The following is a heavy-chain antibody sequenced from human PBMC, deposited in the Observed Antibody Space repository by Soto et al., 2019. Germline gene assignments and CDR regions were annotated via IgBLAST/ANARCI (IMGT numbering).Heavy chain of an antibody. CDR2: ISAHNGNT. CDR3: ARGRYGDY. D-gene: IGHD1-1*01. J-gene: IGHJ4*02. Sequence: QVHLVQSGAEVKKPGASVKVSCKGSGYAFTTYGITWVRQAPGQGLEWMGWISAHNGNTNYAQKLQSRVTVTRDTSTSTAYMELRSLRSDDMAVYFCARGRYGDYWGQGALVTVSS. V-gene: IGHV1-18*03. CDR1: GYAFTTYG.